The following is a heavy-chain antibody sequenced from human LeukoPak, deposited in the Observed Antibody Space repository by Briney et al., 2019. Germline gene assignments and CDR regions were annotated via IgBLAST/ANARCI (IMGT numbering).Heavy chain of an antibody. D-gene: IGHD5-24*01. CDR3: ASGRQLLDY. J-gene: IGHJ4*02. Sequence: PSETLSLACAVYGGSFSGYYWSWIRQPPGKGLEWIGEINHSGSTNYNPSLKSRVTISVDTSKNQFSLKLSSVTAADTAVYYCASGRQLLDYWGQGTLVTVSS. CDR2: INHSGST. CDR1: GGSFSGYY. V-gene: IGHV4-34*01.